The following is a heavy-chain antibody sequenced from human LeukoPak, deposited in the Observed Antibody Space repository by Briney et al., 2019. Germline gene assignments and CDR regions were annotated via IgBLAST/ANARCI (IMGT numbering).Heavy chain of an antibody. CDR2: INHSGST. J-gene: IGHJ5*02. V-gene: IGHV4-34*01. Sequence: SETLSLTCAVYGGSFSGYYWSWIRQPPGKGLEWIGEINHSGSTNYNPSLKSRVTISVDTSKNQFSLKLSSVTAADTAVYYYARGKLLSWFDPWGQGTLVTVSS. CDR3: ARGKLLSWFDP. D-gene: IGHD2-21*02. CDR1: GGSFSGYY.